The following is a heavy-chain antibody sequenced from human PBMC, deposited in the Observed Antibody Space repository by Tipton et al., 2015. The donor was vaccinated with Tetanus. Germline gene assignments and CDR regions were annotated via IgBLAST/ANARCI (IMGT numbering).Heavy chain of an antibody. CDR2: IYPSDGST. Sequence: QLVQSGAEVKKPGASVKLSCKTSGYTFTQYYLHWVRQAPGQGLEWMGMIYPSDGSTSYAEKLQGRVTITADESTNTAYMELSNLRSEDTAVYCCARAPNRISRAYDYWGQGTQISVSS. V-gene: IGHV1-46*04. J-gene: IGHJ4*02. CDR1: GYTFTQYY. CDR3: ARAPNRISRAYDY. D-gene: IGHD1-14*01.